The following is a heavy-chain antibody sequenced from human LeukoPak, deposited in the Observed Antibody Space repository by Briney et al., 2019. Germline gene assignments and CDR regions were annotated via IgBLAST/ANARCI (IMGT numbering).Heavy chain of an antibody. J-gene: IGHJ4*02. V-gene: IGHV4-34*01. D-gene: IGHD2-2*02. CDR1: GGSFSGYY. CDR3: ARRLSTYTRDY. CDR2: INHSGST. Sequence: ASETLSLTCAVYGGSFSGYYWSWIRQPPGKGLEWIGEINHSGSTNYNPSLKSRVTISVDTSKNQFSLKLSSVTAAATAVYYCARRLSTYTRDYWGQGTLVTVSS.